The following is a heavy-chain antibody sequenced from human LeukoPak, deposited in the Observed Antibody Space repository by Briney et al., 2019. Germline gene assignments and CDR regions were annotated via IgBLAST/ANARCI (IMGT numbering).Heavy chain of an antibody. V-gene: IGHV4-31*03. Sequence: SQTLSLTCTVSGGSISSGGYYWSWIRQHPGKGREWIGYIYYSGSTYYNPSLKSRVTISVDTSKNQFSLKLSSVTAADTAVYYCARGPSGYYFDYWGQGTMVTVSS. CDR1: GGSISSGGYY. D-gene: IGHD3-22*01. CDR3: ARGPSGYYFDY. J-gene: IGHJ4*02. CDR2: IYYSGST.